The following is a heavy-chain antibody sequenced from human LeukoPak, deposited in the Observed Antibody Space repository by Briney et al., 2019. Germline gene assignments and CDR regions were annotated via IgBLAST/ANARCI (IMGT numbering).Heavy chain of an antibody. CDR2: IIPILGLA. D-gene: IGHD3-9*01. CDR1: GGTFTSYA. Sequence: ASVKVSCKAAGGTFTSYAISWVRQAPGQGLEWMGGIIPILGLAIYAQKFQGRVTITADKSTCTAYMELSSPRSEDTAVYYCARDEIEIYDILTGYYDAFDIWGQGTMVTVSS. J-gene: IGHJ3*02. CDR3: ARDEIEIYDILTGYYDAFDI. V-gene: IGHV1-69*10.